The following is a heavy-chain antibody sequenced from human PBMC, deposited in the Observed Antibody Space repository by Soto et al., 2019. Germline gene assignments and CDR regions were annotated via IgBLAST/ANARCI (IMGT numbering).Heavy chain of an antibody. J-gene: IGHJ6*02. CDR2: IYPGDSDT. V-gene: IGHV5-51*01. D-gene: IGHD4-17*01. CDR1: GYSFTRYW. CDR3: ATSYGESYYYYCGMDV. Sequence: GESLKISCKGSGYSFTRYWIGWVLQMPWKGLEWMGIIYPGDSDTRYSPSFQGQVTISADKSISTAYLQWSTLKASDTATYYCATSYGESYYYYCGMDVWGQGTTVTVSS.